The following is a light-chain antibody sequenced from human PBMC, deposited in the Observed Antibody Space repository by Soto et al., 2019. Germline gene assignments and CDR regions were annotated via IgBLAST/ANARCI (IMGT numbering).Light chain of an antibody. CDR2: GAS. CDR3: QAYRGSQT. J-gene: IGKJ4*01. Sequence: EIVLTQSPGTLSLSPGERATLSCRASQSVNSLYLAWYQQKPGQAPRLLIYGASSRATGIPDRFSGSGSGTDFTLTISRLEPEDFAVYYCQAYRGSQTFGGRTRWISN. CDR1: QSVNSLY. V-gene: IGKV3-20*01.